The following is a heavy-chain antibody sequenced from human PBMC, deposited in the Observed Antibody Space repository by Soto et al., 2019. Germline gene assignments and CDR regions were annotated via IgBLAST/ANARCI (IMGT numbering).Heavy chain of an antibody. CDR3: ATAVAGTEGFDY. Sequence: ASVKVSCKASGYTFTSYYMHWVRQAPGQGLEWMGIINPSGGSTSYAQKFQGRVTMTRDTSTSTVYMELSSLRSEDTAVYYCATAVAGTEGFDYWGQGTLVTVSS. CDR2: INPSGGST. J-gene: IGHJ4*02. D-gene: IGHD6-19*01. CDR1: GYTFTSYY. V-gene: IGHV1-46*01.